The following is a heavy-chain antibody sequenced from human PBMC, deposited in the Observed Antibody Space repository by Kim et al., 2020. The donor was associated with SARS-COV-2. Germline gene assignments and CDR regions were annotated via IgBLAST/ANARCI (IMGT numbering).Heavy chain of an antibody. Sequence: GGSLRLSCAASGFTFSSYAMSWVRPAPGPGLEWVSSISCSGGSTYYADSVKGRFTISRDNSKNTLYLQMNSLRAEDTAVYYCAKDREGVSYCRGCEYYFDSWGPGTLVTVS. CDR2: ISCSGGST. J-gene: IGHJ4*02. V-gene: IGHV3-23*01. D-gene: IGHD3-10*01. CDR1: GFTFSSYA. CDR3: AKDREGVSYCRGCEYYFDS.